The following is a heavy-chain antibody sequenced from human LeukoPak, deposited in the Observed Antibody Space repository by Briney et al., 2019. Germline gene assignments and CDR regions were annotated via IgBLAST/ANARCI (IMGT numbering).Heavy chain of an antibody. D-gene: IGHD5-18*01. J-gene: IGHJ6*03. CDR3: AKGLKTAVGPYMGYHYYMDV. CDR1: GFTFSKYA. Sequence: GGSLRLSCAASGFTFSKYAMSWVRQAPGKGLEWVSTVNDRGTGTYYADSVKGRFTISRDNSKSTLSLQMISLRAEDTALYYCAKGLKTAVGPYMGYHYYMDVWGKGTAVTVSS. CDR2: VNDRGTGT. V-gene: IGHV3-23*01.